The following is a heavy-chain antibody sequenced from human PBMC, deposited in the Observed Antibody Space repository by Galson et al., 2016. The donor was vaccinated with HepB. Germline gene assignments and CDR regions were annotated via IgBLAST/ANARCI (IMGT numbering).Heavy chain of an antibody. Sequence: SVKVSCKASGYTFTDYYMHWVRQAPGQGLEWMGWINPNPGRTKYAQKFQGRVTMTRDSSISTAYMEPTRLTSDDTAIYYCARAQSNWNAHWGPGTLVTVSS. D-gene: IGHD1-1*01. V-gene: IGHV1-2*02. CDR1: GYTFTDYY. CDR2: INPNPGRT. J-gene: IGHJ1*01. CDR3: ARAQSNWNAH.